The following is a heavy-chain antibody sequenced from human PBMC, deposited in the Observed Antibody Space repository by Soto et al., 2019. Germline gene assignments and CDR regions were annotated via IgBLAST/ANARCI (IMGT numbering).Heavy chain of an antibody. CDR3: AASRCPGVVVY. Sequence: QLVESGGDLVQPGGSLRLACAASGATFSNFWMHWVRQAPGEGLVWVSRVNIDGSSTTYADSVRGRFNISRDNAKNTVFLQMNRLRDDDTAVYFCAASRCPGVVVYWGQGSLVSVSS. V-gene: IGHV3-74*03. J-gene: IGHJ4*02. D-gene: IGHD2-15*01. CDR2: VNIDGSST. CDR1: GATFSNFW.